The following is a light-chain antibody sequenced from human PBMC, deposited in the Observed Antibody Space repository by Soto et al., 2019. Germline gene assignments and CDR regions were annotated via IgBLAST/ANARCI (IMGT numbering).Light chain of an antibody. J-gene: IGLJ3*02. CDR1: HSDFGGYNY. V-gene: IGLV2-8*01. Sequence: QSALTQPPSASGSPGQSVTISCTGAHSDFGGYNYVSWYQQHPGKAPKLMIFEVNKRPSGVPDRFSGSKFGNTASLTVSGLQAEDEADYYCQAYDYSLTAFVFGGGTKLTVL. CDR2: EVN. CDR3: QAYDYSLTAFV.